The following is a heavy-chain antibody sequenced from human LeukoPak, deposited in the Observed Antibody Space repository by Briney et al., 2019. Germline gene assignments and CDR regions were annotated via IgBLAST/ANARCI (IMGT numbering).Heavy chain of an antibody. D-gene: IGHD6-13*01. J-gene: IGHJ6*02. CDR3: ASGRQLVYYYYYGMDV. V-gene: IGHV1-69*04. CDR2: IIPILGIA. CDR1: GGTFSSYA. Sequence: AASVKVSCKVSGGTFSSYAISWVRQAPGQGLEWMGRIIPILGIANYAQKFQGRVTITADKSTSTAYMELSSLRSEDTAVYYCASGRQLVYYYYYGMDVWGQGTTVTVSS.